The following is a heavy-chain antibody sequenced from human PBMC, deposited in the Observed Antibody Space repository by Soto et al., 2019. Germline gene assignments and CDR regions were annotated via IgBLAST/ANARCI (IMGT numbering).Heavy chain of an antibody. D-gene: IGHD3-9*01. CDR3: ARSDDILTGHEYFQH. CDR2: INPNSGGT. CDR1: GYTFTGYY. V-gene: IGHV1-2*02. J-gene: IGHJ1*01. Sequence: ASVKVSCKASGYTFTGYYMHWVRQAPGQGLEWMGWINPNSGGTNYAQKFQGRVTMTRDTSISTAYMELSRLRSDDTAVYYCARSDDILTGHEYFQHWGRGTLVTVSS.